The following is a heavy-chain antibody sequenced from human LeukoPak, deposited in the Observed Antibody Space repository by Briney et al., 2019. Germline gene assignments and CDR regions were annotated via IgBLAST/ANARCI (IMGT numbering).Heavy chain of an antibody. CDR3: AFGNYYDSSGSLFDY. CDR2: IKEDGGEK. J-gene: IGHJ4*02. V-gene: IGHV3-7*01. CDR1: GFTFSTYW. Sequence: PGGSLRLSCAASGFTFSTYWMSWVRQAPGKGLEWVANIKEDGGEKYYVDSVKGRFTISRDNAKNSLYLQMNSLRAEDTAVYYCAFGNYYDSSGSLFDYWGQGTLVTVSS. D-gene: IGHD3-22*01.